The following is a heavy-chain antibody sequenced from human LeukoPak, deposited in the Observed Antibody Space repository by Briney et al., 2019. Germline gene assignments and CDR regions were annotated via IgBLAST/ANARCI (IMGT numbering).Heavy chain of an antibody. CDR1: GYTFTSYG. D-gene: IGHD6-6*01. CDR2: ISAYNGNT. V-gene: IGHV1-18*01. Sequence: ASVKVSCKASGYTFTSYGISWVRQAPGQGPEWMGWISAYNGNTNYAQKLQGRVTMTTDTSTSTAYMELRSLRSDDTAVYYCARGRLGSSSSSYYYYYMDVWGKGTTVTVSS. CDR3: ARGRLGSSSSSYYYYYMDV. J-gene: IGHJ6*03.